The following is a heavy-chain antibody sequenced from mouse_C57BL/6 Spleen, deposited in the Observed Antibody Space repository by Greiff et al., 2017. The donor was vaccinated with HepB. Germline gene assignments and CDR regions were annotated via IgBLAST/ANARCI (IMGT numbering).Heavy chain of an antibody. V-gene: IGHV1-69*01. Sequence: VQLQQSGAELVMPGASVKLSCKASGYTFTSYWMHWVKQRPGQGLEWIGEIDPSDSYTNYNQKFKGKSTLTVDKSSSTAYMQLSSLTSEDSAVYYCASENYVRFAYWGQGTLVTVSA. D-gene: IGHD1-1*01. J-gene: IGHJ3*01. CDR1: GYTFTSYW. CDR3: ASENYVRFAY. CDR2: IDPSDSYT.